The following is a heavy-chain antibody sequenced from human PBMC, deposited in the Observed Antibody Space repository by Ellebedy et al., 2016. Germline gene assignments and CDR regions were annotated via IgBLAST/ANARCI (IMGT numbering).Heavy chain of an antibody. Sequence: GESLKISXAASGFTFSSYAMSWVRQAPGKGLEWVSAISGSGGSTYYADSVKGRFTISRDNSKNTLYLQMNSLRAEDTAVYYCAKDLLRYFDWLFGMDYWGQGTLVTVSS. CDR2: ISGSGGST. CDR1: GFTFSSYA. CDR3: AKDLLRYFDWLFGMDY. V-gene: IGHV3-23*01. J-gene: IGHJ4*02. D-gene: IGHD3-9*01.